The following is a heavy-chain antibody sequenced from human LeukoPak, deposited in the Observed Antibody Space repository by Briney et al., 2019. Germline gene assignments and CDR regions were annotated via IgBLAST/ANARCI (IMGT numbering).Heavy chain of an antibody. V-gene: IGHV3-30*04. J-gene: IGHJ4*02. CDR3: AKDHSTGWYLVND. Sequence: GGSLRLSCAASGFTFSSYAMHWVRQAPGKGLEWVAVISYDGSNKYYADSVKGRFTISRDNSKNTLYLQMNSLRAEDTAVYYCAKDHSTGWYLVNDWGQGTLVTVSS. CDR1: GFTFSSYA. D-gene: IGHD6-19*01. CDR2: ISYDGSNK.